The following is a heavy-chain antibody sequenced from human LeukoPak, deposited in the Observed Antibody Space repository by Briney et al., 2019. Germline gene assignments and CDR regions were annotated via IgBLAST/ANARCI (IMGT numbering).Heavy chain of an antibody. CDR2: INHSGST. J-gene: IGHJ3*02. Sequence: PSETLSLTCAVYGGSFSGYYWSWIRQPPGKGLEWIGEINHSGSTNYNPSLKSQVTISVDTSKNQFSLKLSSVTAADTAVYYCARRRIAAAGHRLFDIWGQGTMVTVSS. CDR3: ARRRIAAAGHRLFDI. D-gene: IGHD6-13*01. V-gene: IGHV4-34*01. CDR1: GGSFSGYY.